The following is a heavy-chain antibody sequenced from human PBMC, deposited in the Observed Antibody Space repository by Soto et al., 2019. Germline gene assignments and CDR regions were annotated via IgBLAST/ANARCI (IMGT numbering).Heavy chain of an antibody. Sequence: SQTRSLTCAISWDSVSSDSAAWNWIRQSPSRGLEWLGRAYYRSKWYIEYAPSVNSRITINPDTSKNQLSLQLISVNPEDTAVYYCVRSRVFIAVTSVTNYYYYYGMDVWGQGTTVTVSS. CDR1: WDSVSSDSAA. D-gene: IGHD6-19*01. CDR3: VRSRVFIAVTSVTNYYYYYGMDV. CDR2: AYYRSKWYI. V-gene: IGHV6-1*01. J-gene: IGHJ6*02.